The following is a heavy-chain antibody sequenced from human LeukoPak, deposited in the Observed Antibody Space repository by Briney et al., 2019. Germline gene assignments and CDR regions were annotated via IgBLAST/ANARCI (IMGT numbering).Heavy chain of an antibody. Sequence: SETLSLTCAVYGGSFSGYYWSWIRQPPGKGLEWIGEINHSGSTNYNPSLKSRVTISVDTSKNQFSPKLSSVTAADTAVYYCARGGPVTIDYWGQGTLVTVSS. J-gene: IGHJ4*02. CDR3: ARGGPVTIDY. V-gene: IGHV4-34*01. CDR2: INHSGST. CDR1: GGSFSGYY. D-gene: IGHD4-17*01.